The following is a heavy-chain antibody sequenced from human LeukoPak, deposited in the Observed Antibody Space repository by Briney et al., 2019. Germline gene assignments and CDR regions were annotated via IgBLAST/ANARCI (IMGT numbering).Heavy chain of an antibody. Sequence: PSETLSLTCTVSGGSIRNYYWSWLRQPPGKGLEWIGYIYYSGSTNYKSSLKSRITISVDTSKNQISLKLSSVTAADTAVYYCARDSNDSSIPCFDYWGQGSLVTVSS. CDR2: IYYSGST. CDR1: GGSIRNYY. CDR3: ARDSNDSSIPCFDY. J-gene: IGHJ4*02. V-gene: IGHV4-59*01. D-gene: IGHD3-22*01.